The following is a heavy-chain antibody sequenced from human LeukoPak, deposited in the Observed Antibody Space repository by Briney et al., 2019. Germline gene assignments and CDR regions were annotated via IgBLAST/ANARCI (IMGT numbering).Heavy chain of an antibody. CDR3: ARGLYYGSGSSYRKSIDY. CDR1: GYTFTDLY. Sequence: ASVKVSCKASGYTFTDLYIHWVRQAPGQGLEWMGWINPNSGGTNYAQHFQGRITMTGDTSISAAYMELSSLTSGDTALYYCARGLYYGSGSSYRKSIDYWGQGTLVTVSS. D-gene: IGHD3-10*01. CDR2: INPNSGGT. V-gene: IGHV1-2*02. J-gene: IGHJ4*02.